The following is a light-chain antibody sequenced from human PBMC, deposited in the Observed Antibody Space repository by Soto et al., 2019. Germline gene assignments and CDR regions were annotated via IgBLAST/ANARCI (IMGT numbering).Light chain of an antibody. J-gene: IGKJ2*01. V-gene: IGKV3-20*01. Sequence: ENVLTQSPVTLSLSPGERATLSCRASQSVTSNKVAWFQQKPGQAPRLLIRAASSRATGIPDRFSGSGSATDFPLTISRLEHEDFAVYYCQQYGRPSPYTFGQGTKLEIK. CDR3: QQYGRPSPYT. CDR2: AAS. CDR1: QSVTSNK.